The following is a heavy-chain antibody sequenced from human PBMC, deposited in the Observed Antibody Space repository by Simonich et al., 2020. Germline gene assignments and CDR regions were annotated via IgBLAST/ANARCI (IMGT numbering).Heavy chain of an antibody. CDR1: GYTFTGYY. Sequence: QVQLVQSGAEVKKPGASVKVSCKASGYTFTGYYMHWVRQAPGQGLEWIGWINPNSGGTNYAQKVQCRVTMTRDTSISTAYMEMSRLRSDDTAVYYCARDRAARYYYYYYMDVWGKGTTVTVSS. J-gene: IGHJ6*03. V-gene: IGHV1-2*02. CDR3: ARDRAARYYYYYYMDV. CDR2: INPNSGGT. D-gene: IGHD6-6*01.